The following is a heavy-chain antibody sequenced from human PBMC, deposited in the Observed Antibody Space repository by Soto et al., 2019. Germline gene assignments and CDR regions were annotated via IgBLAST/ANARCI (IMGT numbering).Heavy chain of an antibody. CDR3: ARDSDIYYGMDV. CDR2: ISSTSSAR. Sequence: DVHLVESGGGFIQPGASLRLSCAASGFTFSVHSMNWVRRAPGKGLEWVSYISSTSSARYYADSVRGRFTISRDNAKYSLYLQMNSLTDEDTAVYYCARDSDIYYGMDVWGQGTTVTVSS. CDR1: GFTFSVHS. J-gene: IGHJ6*02. D-gene: IGHD3-9*01. V-gene: IGHV3-48*02.